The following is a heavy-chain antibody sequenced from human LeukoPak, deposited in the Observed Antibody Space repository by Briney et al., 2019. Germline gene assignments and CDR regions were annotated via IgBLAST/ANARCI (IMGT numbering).Heavy chain of an antibody. CDR2: IYPGDSDT. Sequence: GESLKISCKGSGYSFTSYWIGWVRQMPGKGLEWMGTIYPGDSDTRYSPSFQGQVTISADKSISTAYLQWSSLKATDTAMYYCARREGSYGSGVDYWGQGTLVTVSS. CDR1: GYSFTSYW. V-gene: IGHV5-51*01. D-gene: IGHD5-18*01. J-gene: IGHJ4*02. CDR3: ARREGSYGSGVDY.